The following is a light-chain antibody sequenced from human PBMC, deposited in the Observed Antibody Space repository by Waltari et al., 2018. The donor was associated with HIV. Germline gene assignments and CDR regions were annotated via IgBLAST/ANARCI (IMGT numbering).Light chain of an antibody. CDR3: CSYAGSSTLV. Sequence: QSALTQPASVSGSPGQSITISCTGTSSDVGSYNLVSWYQQHPGKAPKLMIYEVSKRPSGVSNRSSGSKSGNTASLTIAGLQAEDEAYYYCCSYAGSSTLVFGGGTKLTVL. CDR1: SSDVGSYNL. V-gene: IGLV2-23*02. CDR2: EVS. J-gene: IGLJ2*01.